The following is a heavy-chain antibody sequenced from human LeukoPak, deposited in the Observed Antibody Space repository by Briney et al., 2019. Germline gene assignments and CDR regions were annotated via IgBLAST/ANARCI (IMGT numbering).Heavy chain of an antibody. V-gene: IGHV3-23*01. CDR1: GFTFSSHD. D-gene: IGHD1/OR15-1a*01. CDR2: IRSGGGSS. J-gene: IGHJ4*02. CDR3: AKGPRLNNRWYFDF. Sequence: GGSLRLSCAVSGFTFSSHDMTWVRQAPGKGLEWVSSIRSGGGSSFYADSVKGRFTVSRDNPKNTLYLQMNSLRAEDTAVYYCAKGPRLNNRWYFDFWAQGSLVTVSS.